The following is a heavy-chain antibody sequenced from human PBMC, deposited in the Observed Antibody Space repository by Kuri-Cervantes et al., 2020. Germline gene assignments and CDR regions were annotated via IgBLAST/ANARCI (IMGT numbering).Heavy chain of an antibody. Sequence: GESLKISCAASEFTFSSTAMSWVRQAPGKGLDWVSTIDGAGSGTYYADSVKGRFTISRDNSKNTLYLQMNSLRAEDTAVYYCARESKGYYFDYWGQGTLVTVSS. V-gene: IGHV3-23*01. CDR3: ARESKGYYFDY. J-gene: IGHJ4*02. D-gene: IGHD4-11*01. CDR1: EFTFSSTA. CDR2: IDGAGSGT.